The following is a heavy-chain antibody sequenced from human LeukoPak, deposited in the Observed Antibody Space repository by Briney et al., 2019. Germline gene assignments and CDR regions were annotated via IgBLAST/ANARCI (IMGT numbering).Heavy chain of an antibody. Sequence: SETLSLICTLSGGSISIVGYYCSWVRQHPGKGPEWIGNIHYSGGTYGNPSLKSRATMSVDTSKNQFSLRLTSVTAADTAVYYCARDQGGYGSFDNWGQGTLVTVSS. D-gene: IGHD5-12*01. V-gene: IGHV4-31*03. CDR2: IHYSGGT. CDR3: ARDQGGYGSFDN. J-gene: IGHJ4*02. CDR1: GGSISIVGYY.